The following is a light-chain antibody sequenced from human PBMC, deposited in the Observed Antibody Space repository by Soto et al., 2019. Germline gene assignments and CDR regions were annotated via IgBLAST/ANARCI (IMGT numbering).Light chain of an antibody. CDR3: CSYAGTYSYV. CDR2: DVS. V-gene: IGLV2-11*01. CDR1: SSDVGTYNY. Sequence: QSVLTQPRSVSGSPGQSVTISCTGTSSDVGTYNYVSWYQQHPGKAPKLMIYDVSKRPSGVPDRFSGSKSANTASPTISGLQAEDEADYYCCSYAGTYSYVFGTGTKVTVL. J-gene: IGLJ1*01.